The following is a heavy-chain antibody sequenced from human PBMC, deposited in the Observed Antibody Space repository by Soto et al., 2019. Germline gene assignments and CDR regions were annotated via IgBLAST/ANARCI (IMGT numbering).Heavy chain of an antibody. V-gene: IGHV3-23*01. J-gene: IGHJ6*02. D-gene: IGHD3-10*01. CDR1: GFIFDSYA. Sequence: PGGSLRLSCTASGFIFDSYAMSWVRQSPGKGLECISTISGSGHNTYYADSVKGRFTIPRDSSKDTVYLQMNNLRADDTAVYFCGGGPDYRNNYYYGMDVWGQGTTVTVSS. CDR2: ISGSGHNT. CDR3: GGGPDYRNNYYYGMDV.